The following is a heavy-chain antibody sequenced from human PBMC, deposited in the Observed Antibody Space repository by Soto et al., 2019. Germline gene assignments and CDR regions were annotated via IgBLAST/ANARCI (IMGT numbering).Heavy chain of an antibody. CDR3: ASHDYGGLYPTLFDY. CDR2: IYYIGST. D-gene: IGHD4-17*01. CDR1: GGSIISYH. J-gene: IGHJ4*02. Sequence: LSLTCTVSGGSIISYHWSCIRQPPGKGLEWIGYIYYIGSTYYNPSLXIRVTISXXTSNNHFSLLLXSLTSXSTSVYFFASHDYGGLYPTLFDYWGQGTLVTVSS. V-gene: IGHV4-59*04.